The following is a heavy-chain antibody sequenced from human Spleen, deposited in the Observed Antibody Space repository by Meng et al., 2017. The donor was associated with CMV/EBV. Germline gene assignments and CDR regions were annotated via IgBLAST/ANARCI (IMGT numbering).Heavy chain of an antibody. CDR1: AFSLSTSGVG. V-gene: IGHV2-5*02. D-gene: IGHD1-26*01. CDR2: IYWDDDK. CDR3: AHSDQWELRGKGWFDP. J-gene: IGHJ5*02. Sequence: HIPLQESGPTLVKPTQTLTLTCTFSAFSLSTSGVGVGWIRQPPGKALEWLALIYWDDDKRYSPSLKSRLTITKDTSKNQVVLTMTNMDPVDTATYYCAHSDQWELRGKGWFDPWGQGTLVTVSS.